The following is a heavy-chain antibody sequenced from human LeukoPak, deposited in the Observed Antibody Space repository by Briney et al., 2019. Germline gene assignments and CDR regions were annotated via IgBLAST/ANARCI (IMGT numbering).Heavy chain of an antibody. D-gene: IGHD2-2*01. Sequence: PGGSLRLSCAASGFTFSSYEMNWVRQAPGKGLEWVSYISSSGSTIYYADSVKGRFTISRDNAKNSLYPQMNSLRAEDTAVYYCARKGTCSSTSCHPRDYYYYGMDVWGQGTTVTVSS. CDR1: GFTFSSYE. CDR3: ARKGTCSSTSCHPRDYYYYGMDV. CDR2: ISSSGSTI. V-gene: IGHV3-48*03. J-gene: IGHJ6*02.